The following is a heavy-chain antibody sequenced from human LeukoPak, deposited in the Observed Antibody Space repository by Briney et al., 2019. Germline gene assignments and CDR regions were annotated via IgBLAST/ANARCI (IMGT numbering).Heavy chain of an antibody. CDR1: GFAFRSYG. J-gene: IGHJ4*02. CDR2: ISSIGDST. D-gene: IGHD3-9*01. V-gene: IGHV3-23*01. Sequence: GGSLRLSCAVSGFAFRSYGMSWVRQAPGKGLEWVSAISSIGDSTYYADSVKGRFTISRDNSKNTLYLQVNSLRAEDTAVYYCAKNRGVLRNFDCYDYWGQGTLVTVSS. CDR3: AKNRGVLRNFDCYDY.